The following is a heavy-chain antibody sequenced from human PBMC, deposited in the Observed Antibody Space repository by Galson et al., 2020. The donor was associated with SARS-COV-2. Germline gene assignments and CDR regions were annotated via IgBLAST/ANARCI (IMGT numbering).Heavy chain of an antibody. D-gene: IGHD5-18*01. CDR3: ARDRTAMVSYYYYGMDV. Sequence: ASETLSLTCTVSGGSITNYYWSWIRQPPGKGLEWIGSMYYSGDTNYNPSLKSRVTMSIDTSKNQFSLNLSSVTAADTAVYYCARDRTAMVSYYYYGMDVWGQG. CDR2: MYYSGDT. V-gene: IGHV4-59*01. CDR1: GGSITNYY. J-gene: IGHJ6*02.